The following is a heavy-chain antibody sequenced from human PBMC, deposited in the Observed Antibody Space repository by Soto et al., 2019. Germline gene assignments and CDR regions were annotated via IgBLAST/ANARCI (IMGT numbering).Heavy chain of an antibody. CDR2: IYYSGST. J-gene: IGHJ5*02. V-gene: IGHV4-30-4*01. CDR3: ARALVGATFQNWFDP. D-gene: IGHD1-26*01. CDR1: GGSISSGDYY. Sequence: SETLSLTCTVSGGSISSGDYYWSWIRQPPGKGLEWIGYIYYSGSTYYNPSLKSRVTISVDTAKNQFSLKLSSVTAADTAVYYCARALVGATFQNWFDPWGQGTLVTVSS.